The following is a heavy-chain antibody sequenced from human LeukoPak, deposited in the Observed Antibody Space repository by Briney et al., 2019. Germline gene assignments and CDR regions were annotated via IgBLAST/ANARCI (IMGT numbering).Heavy chain of an antibody. Sequence: PGGSLRLSCAASGFTFSSYSMNWVRQAPGKGLEWVSYISSSSSTIYYADSVKGRFTISRDNAKNSLYLQMNSLRAEDTAVYYCASRGYSYGHLFDYWGQGTLVTVSS. CDR3: ASRGYSYGHLFDY. J-gene: IGHJ4*02. D-gene: IGHD5-18*01. CDR1: GFTFSSYS. V-gene: IGHV3-48*01. CDR2: ISSSSSTI.